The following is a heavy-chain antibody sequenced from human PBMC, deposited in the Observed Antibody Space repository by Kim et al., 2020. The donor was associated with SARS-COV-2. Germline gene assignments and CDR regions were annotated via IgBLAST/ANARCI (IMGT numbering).Heavy chain of an antibody. CDR3: ARDLLEVRGVITANFDY. J-gene: IGHJ4*02. V-gene: IGHV1-3*01. D-gene: IGHD3-10*01. Sequence: FQGRVTITRDTSASTAYMELSSLGSEDTAVYYCARDLLEVRGVITANFDYWGEGTLVTVSS.